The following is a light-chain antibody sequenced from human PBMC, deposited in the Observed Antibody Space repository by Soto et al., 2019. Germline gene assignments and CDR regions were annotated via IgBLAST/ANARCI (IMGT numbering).Light chain of an antibody. CDR2: RNN. CDR3: AAWDDSLSGSV. CDR1: SSNIGSNF. V-gene: IGLV1-47*01. Sequence: QSVLTQPPSASGTPGQRVNISCSGSSSNIGSNFVYWYQQLPGTAPKLLIYRNNQRPSGVPDRFSGSKSGTSASLAISGLRSEDEDDYYCAAWDDSLSGSVFGGGTQLTVL. J-gene: IGLJ7*01.